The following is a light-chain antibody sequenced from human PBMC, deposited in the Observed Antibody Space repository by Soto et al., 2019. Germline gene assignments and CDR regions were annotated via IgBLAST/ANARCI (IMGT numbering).Light chain of an antibody. V-gene: IGKV1D-16*01. CDR1: QDISNW. Sequence: DTQMTQSPSSLSASVGDRVTMTCRASQDISNWLAWYQQKPGEAPKSLISAAFNLQSGVPSRFNGSRSGTDFTLTISTLQPEDFATYYCQQYNSYPLTFGGGTRVELK. J-gene: IGKJ4*01. CDR2: AAF. CDR3: QQYNSYPLT.